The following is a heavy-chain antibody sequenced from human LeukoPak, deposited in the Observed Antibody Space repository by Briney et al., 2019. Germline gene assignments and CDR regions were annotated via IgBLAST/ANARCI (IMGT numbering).Heavy chain of an antibody. CDR2: ISGYNGNT. CDR1: GYTFINYG. D-gene: IGHD5-12*01. CDR3: ARLSTNSRVGGYDPQWYFDL. V-gene: IGHV1-18*04. J-gene: IGHJ2*01. Sequence: ASVKVSCKASGYTFINYGFSWVRQAPGQGLEWMGWISGYNGNTNYLQRFQGRVTMTTDTSANTVYMELRSLRSDDTAVYYCARLSTNSRVGGYDPQWYFDLWGRGTLVTVSS.